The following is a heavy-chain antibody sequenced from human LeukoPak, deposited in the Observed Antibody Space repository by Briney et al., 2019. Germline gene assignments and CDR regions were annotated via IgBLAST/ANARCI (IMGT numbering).Heavy chain of an antibody. CDR2: ISPSADST. Sequence: GGSLRLSCAASGFTFSNYAMSWVRQAPGKGLEWVSAISPSADSTSYADSVKGRFAISRDNSKNTLYLQMDSLRTEDTAVYYCAKRESSSSWYNYFDYWGQGTLVTVSS. CDR3: AKRESSSSWYNYFDY. J-gene: IGHJ4*02. CDR1: GFTFSNYA. D-gene: IGHD6-13*01. V-gene: IGHV3-23*01.